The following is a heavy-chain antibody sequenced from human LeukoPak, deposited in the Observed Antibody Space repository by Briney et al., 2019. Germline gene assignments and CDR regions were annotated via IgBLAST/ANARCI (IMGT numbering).Heavy chain of an antibody. Sequence: GGSLRLSCAASGFTFSSYAMSWVRQAPGKGLGWVSSIGGSDTSTYCADSVKGRFTVSRDNSKNTLYLQMNTLRAEDTAVYSCAKISSVTANFDCWGQGTLVTISS. CDR2: IGGSDTST. J-gene: IGHJ4*02. D-gene: IGHD4-17*01. V-gene: IGHV3-23*01. CDR3: AKISSVTANFDC. CDR1: GFTFSSYA.